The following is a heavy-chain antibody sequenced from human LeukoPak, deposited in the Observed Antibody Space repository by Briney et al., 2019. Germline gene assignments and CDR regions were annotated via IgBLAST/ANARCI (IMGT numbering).Heavy chain of an antibody. D-gene: IGHD6-13*01. Sequence: GGSLRLSCAASGFTFSSCWMHWVRRAPGKGLVWVSRINIDGSSATYADSVEGRFTISRDNAKNTLYLQMSSLKAEDTAVYYCARVEMGSNWSPIDYWGQGTLVTVSS. V-gene: IGHV3-74*01. CDR3: ARVEMGSNWSPIDY. CDR2: INIDGSSA. CDR1: GFTFSSCW. J-gene: IGHJ4*02.